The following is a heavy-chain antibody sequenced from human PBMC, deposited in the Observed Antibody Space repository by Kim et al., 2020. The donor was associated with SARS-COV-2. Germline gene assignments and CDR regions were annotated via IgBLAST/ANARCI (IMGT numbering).Heavy chain of an antibody. D-gene: IGHD3-10*01. J-gene: IGHJ4*02. CDR1: GGSISSGGYY. CDR3: ARGRRVNYYGSGSVDY. Sequence: SETLSLTCTVSGGSISSGGYYWSWIRQHPGKGLEWIGYIYYSGSTYYNPSLKSRVTISVDTSKNQFSLKLSSVTAADTAVYYCARGRRVNYYGSGSVDYWGQGTLVTVSS. V-gene: IGHV4-31*03. CDR2: IYYSGST.